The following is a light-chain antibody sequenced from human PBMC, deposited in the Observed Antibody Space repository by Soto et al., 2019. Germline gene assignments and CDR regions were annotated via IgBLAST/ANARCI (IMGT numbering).Light chain of an antibody. CDR3: CSYAGSYSYV. Sequence: QSALTQPRSVSGSPGQSVTISCTGTSSDVGDYKYVSWYRQDPGKAPKIIIYDISERPSGVPDHFSGSKSGNTASLTISGLQAEDESDYYCCSYAGSYSYVFGTGTKLTVL. CDR2: DIS. J-gene: IGLJ1*01. V-gene: IGLV2-11*01. CDR1: SSDVGDYKY.